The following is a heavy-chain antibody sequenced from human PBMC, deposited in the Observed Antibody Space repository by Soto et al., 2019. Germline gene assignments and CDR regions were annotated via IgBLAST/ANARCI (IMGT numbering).Heavy chain of an antibody. D-gene: IGHD2-15*01. CDR2: ITYDGNNK. J-gene: IGHJ6*02. CDR1: GFTFSSYA. CDR3: AREKDGYCSGGSGFFDRYGMDV. Sequence: QVQPVESGGGVVQPGRSLRLSCVASGFTFSSYAFHWVRQAPGKGLEWVSIITYDGNNKYYADSVKGRFTISRDNSKKTVYLQMNSLRPEDTAVYYCAREKDGYCSGGSGFFDRYGMDVGGQGTTVTVSS. V-gene: IGHV3-30-3*01.